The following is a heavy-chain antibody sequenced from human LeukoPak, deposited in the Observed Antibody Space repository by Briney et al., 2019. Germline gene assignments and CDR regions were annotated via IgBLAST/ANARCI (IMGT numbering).Heavy chain of an antibody. CDR3: ARDAYGSDY. V-gene: IGHV1-69*13. Sequence: SVKVSCKASGGTVSRYPISWVRQAPGQGLEWMGGIIPIFGTANYAQKFQGRVTITADESTTTVYMELSSLRSEDTAIYYCARDAYGSDYWGQGTLVTVSS. CDR2: IIPIFGTA. CDR1: GGTVSRYP. D-gene: IGHD3-10*01. J-gene: IGHJ4*02.